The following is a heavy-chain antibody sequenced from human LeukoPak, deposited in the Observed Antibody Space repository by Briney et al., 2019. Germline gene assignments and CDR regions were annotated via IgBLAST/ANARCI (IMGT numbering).Heavy chain of an antibody. J-gene: IGHJ4*02. D-gene: IGHD6-19*01. CDR1: GFTFSSYA. CDR2: IYSGGST. CDR3: ARTGYSSGWYENDYFDY. Sequence: GGSLRLSCAASGFTFSSYAMSWFRQTLGKGLEWVAVIYSGGSTYYADSVKGRFTISRDNSKNTLYLQMNSLRAGDTAVYYCARTGYSSGWYENDYFDYWGQGTLVTVSS. V-gene: IGHV3-66*01.